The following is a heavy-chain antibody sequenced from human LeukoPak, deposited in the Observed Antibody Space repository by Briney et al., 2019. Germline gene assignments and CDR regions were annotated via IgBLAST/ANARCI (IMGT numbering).Heavy chain of an antibody. CDR1: GFTFSSYA. Sequence: GGSLRLSCSASGFTFSSYAMHWVRQAPGKGPEYVSAISSNGGSTYYADSVKGRFTISRDNSKNTLYLQMSSLRAEDTAVYYCARSERYSSGWYFYFDYWGQGTLVTVSS. V-gene: IGHV3-64D*06. D-gene: IGHD6-19*01. CDR3: ARSERYSSGWYFYFDY. J-gene: IGHJ4*02. CDR2: ISSNGGST.